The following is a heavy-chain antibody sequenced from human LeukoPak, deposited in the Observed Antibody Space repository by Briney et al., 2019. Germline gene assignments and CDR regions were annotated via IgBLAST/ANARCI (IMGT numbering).Heavy chain of an antibody. Sequence: ASVRVSCKASGYTSTGFYLHWVRQAPGQGLEWMGWINPNGGGTNFAQKFQGRVTMTSDTSISTAYMELSSLRSDDTAVYYCARDRQRYFDYWGQGTLVTVSS. CDR3: ARDRQRYFDY. CDR2: INPNGGGT. J-gene: IGHJ4*02. V-gene: IGHV1-2*02. CDR1: GYTSTGFY.